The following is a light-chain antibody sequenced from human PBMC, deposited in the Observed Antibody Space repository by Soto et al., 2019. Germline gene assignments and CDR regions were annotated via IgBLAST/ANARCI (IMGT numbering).Light chain of an antibody. CDR3: QQYNNWPPLT. V-gene: IGKV3-11*01. CDR2: DAS. Sequence: EIVLTQSPATLSLSPGERATLSCRASQSLTSSLVWYQQKPGQAPRLLIYDASNRATGIPARFSGSGSGTEFTHTINSLEPEDFAVYYCQQYNNWPPLTFGGGTKVDIK. J-gene: IGKJ4*01. CDR1: QSLTSS.